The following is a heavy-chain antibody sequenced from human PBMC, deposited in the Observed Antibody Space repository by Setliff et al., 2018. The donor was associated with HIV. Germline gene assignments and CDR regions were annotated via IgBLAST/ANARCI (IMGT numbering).Heavy chain of an antibody. D-gene: IGHD1-1*01. CDR1: GYTFINFG. CDR3: ARENEGGAFDI. CDR2: ISAYNGNT. J-gene: IGHJ3*02. V-gene: IGHV1-18*01. Sequence: ASVKVSCKASGYTFINFGISWVRQAPGQGLEWMGWISAYNGNTNSAQRLQGRVTLTTDTSTSTAYIDLRSLRSDDTAVYFCARENEGGAFDIWGQGTMVTVSS.